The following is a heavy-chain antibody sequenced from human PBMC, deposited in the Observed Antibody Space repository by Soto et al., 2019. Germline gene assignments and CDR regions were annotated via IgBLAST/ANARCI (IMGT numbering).Heavy chain of an antibody. CDR2: IDWDDDK. Sequence: SGPTLVNPTETLTLTCTFSGFSLNTGGMCVSWIRQPPGKALEWLARIDWDDDKHYSTSLRTRLSISKDTSKNQVVLRMTDMDPEDTATYYCVRTENWNRHDTWFDPRGQGTLVTVSS. D-gene: IGHD1-1*01. CDR1: GFSLNTGGMC. CDR3: VRTENWNRHDTWFDP. J-gene: IGHJ5*02. V-gene: IGHV2-70*11.